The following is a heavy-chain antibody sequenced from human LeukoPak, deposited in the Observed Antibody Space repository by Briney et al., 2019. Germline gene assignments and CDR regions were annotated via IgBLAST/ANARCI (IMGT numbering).Heavy chain of an antibody. CDR1: GFTFINYN. V-gene: IGHV3-21*01. CDR2: ISGSGSHI. Sequence: GGSLRLSCAASGFTFINYNMNWVRQAPGRGLEWVSYISGSGSHIYYADSVKGRFAVSRDNAKNSLSLQMNSLRAEDTAVYYCARDGASRGAPDDYWGQGTLVTVSS. D-gene: IGHD2-15*01. J-gene: IGHJ4*02. CDR3: ARDGASRGAPDDY.